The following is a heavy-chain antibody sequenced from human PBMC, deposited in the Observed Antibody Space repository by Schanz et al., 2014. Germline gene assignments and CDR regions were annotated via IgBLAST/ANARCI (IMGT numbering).Heavy chain of an antibody. Sequence: VQLVESGGGLIQPGGSLRLSCAVSGFTVNTNYMSWVRQAPGKGLEWLSYISRDGTTSYYADSVKGRFTISRDNARNTLYLQMNSLRAEDTAVYYCTRDTDYHFDYWGQGALVTVSS. CDR3: TRDTDYHFDY. CDR1: GFTVNTNY. CDR2: ISRDGTTS. D-gene: IGHD4-17*01. V-gene: IGHV3-11*04. J-gene: IGHJ4*02.